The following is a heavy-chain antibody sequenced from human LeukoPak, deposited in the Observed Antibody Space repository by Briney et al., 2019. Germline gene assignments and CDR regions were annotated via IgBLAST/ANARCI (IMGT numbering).Heavy chain of an antibody. CDR2: IQYSGST. J-gene: IGHJ4*02. Sequence: SETLSLTCTVSGGSISSYYWSWIRQPPGKGLEWIGYIQYSGSTNYNPSLKSRVTISVDTSKNQFSLKLTSVTAADTAVYYCARVGAAMDNFDYWGQGTLVTVS. V-gene: IGHV4-59*01. CDR3: ARVGAAMDNFDY. CDR1: GGSISSYY. D-gene: IGHD5-18*01.